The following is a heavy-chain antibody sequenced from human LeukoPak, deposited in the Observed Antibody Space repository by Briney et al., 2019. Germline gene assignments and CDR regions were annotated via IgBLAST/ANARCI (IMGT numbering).Heavy chain of an antibody. CDR2: ISSSSGSI. CDR3: ARQNGAGYYYYFDS. J-gene: IGHJ4*02. CDR1: GFTFSSYS. D-gene: IGHD3-22*01. V-gene: IGHV3-48*01. Sequence: GGSLRVSCAASGFTFSSYSMNWVRQAPGKGLEWVSYISSSSGSIYYADSVKGRFTISRDNAKNSLFLQMTSLRAEDAAVYYCARQNGAGYYYYFDSWGQGTQVTVSS.